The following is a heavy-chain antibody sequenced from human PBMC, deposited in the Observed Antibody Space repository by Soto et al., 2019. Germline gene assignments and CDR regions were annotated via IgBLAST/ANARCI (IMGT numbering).Heavy chain of an antibody. Sequence: SETLFLTCTVSGGSISSGGYYWSWIRQHPGKGLEWIGYIYYSGSTYYNPSLKSRVTISVDTSKNQFSLKLSSVTAADTAVYYCARDPVPAANPYGMDVWGQGTTVT. CDR2: IYYSGST. V-gene: IGHV4-31*03. CDR1: GGSISSGGYY. D-gene: IGHD2-2*01. CDR3: ARDPVPAANPYGMDV. J-gene: IGHJ6*02.